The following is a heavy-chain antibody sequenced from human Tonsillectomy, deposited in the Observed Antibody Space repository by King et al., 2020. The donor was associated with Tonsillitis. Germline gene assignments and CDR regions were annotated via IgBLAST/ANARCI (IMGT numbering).Heavy chain of an antibody. J-gene: IGHJ3*02. Sequence: VQLVESGAEVKKPGESLKISCKGSGYSFTSYWIGWVRQMPGKGLEWMGIIYPSDSDTRYIPSFQGQVTIPADKSISTAYLQWSSLKASDTAMYYCARRNNWNYDAFDIWGQGTMVTVSS. CDR3: ARRNNWNYDAFDI. D-gene: IGHD1-7*01. CDR2: IYPSDSDT. V-gene: IGHV5-51*01. CDR1: GYSFTSYW.